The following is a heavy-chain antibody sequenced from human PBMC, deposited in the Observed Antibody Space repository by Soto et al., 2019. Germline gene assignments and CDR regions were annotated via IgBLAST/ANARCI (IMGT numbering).Heavy chain of an antibody. Sequence: EVQLLESGGGLVQPGGSLRLSCAGSGFTFSNYGMRWVRQAPGKGLEWVSTVGGGGDSADYAGSVKGRFTISRDNSKNPVYLQMDSLRAEDTATYYCAKVCGRSSGCHGMDVWGQGTTVTVSS. V-gene: IGHV3-23*01. CDR3: AKVCGRSSGCHGMDV. CDR2: VGGGGDSA. J-gene: IGHJ6*02. CDR1: GFTFSNYG. D-gene: IGHD6-19*01.